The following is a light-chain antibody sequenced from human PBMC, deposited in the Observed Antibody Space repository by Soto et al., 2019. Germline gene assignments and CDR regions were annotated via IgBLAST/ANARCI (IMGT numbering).Light chain of an antibody. Sequence: QAVVTQEPSFSVSPGGTVTLTCGLNSGSVSNSYYPSWYQQTPGQAPRILIYNTKTRSPGVPDRFSGSILGNKAALTITGAQADDESHYYCVLYLGSGIVEFGGGTKVTVL. CDR1: SGSVSNSYY. J-gene: IGLJ2*01. CDR3: VLYLGSGIVE. CDR2: NTK. V-gene: IGLV8-61*01.